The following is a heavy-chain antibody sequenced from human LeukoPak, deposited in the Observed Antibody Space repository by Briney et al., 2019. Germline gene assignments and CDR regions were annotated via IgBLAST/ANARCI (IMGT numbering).Heavy chain of an antibody. CDR3: ASRRGITYYDSSGYYY. J-gene: IGHJ4*02. Sequence: PSETLSLTCAVYGGSFSGYYWSWIRQPSGKGLEWIGEINHSGSTNYNPSLKSRVTISVDTSKNQFSLKLSSVTAADTAVYYCASRRGITYYDSSGYYYWGQGTLVTVSS. D-gene: IGHD3-22*01. CDR2: INHSGST. CDR1: GGSFSGYY. V-gene: IGHV4-34*01.